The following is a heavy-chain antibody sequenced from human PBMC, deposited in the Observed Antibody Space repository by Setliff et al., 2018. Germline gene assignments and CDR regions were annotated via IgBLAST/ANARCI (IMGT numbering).Heavy chain of an antibody. V-gene: IGHV1-69*05. Sequence: GASVKVSCKASGGTFSSYAISWVRQAPGQGLEWMGGIIPIFGTANYAQKFQGRVTITTDESTSTAYMELSSLRSEDTAVYYCARDLGEKPRGYSGWYGDFWGQGTLVTVSS. CDR2: IIPIFGTA. CDR1: GGTFSSYA. CDR3: ARDLGEKPRGYSGWYGDF. D-gene: IGHD5-12*01. J-gene: IGHJ4*02.